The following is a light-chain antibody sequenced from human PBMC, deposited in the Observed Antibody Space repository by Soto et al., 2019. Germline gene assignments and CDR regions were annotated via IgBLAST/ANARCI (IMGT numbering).Light chain of an antibody. CDR2: WAS. J-gene: IGKJ5*01. CDR3: MQSMQRPIT. V-gene: IGKV4-1*01. Sequence: VVTQSPDSLSVSLVARATINCKSSQSVLYSSNNKNYLAWYQQKPRQPPKLLINWASTRESGVPDRFSGSGSGTDFTLKISRVQAEDVGLYYCMQSMQRPITFGQGTRLEI. CDR1: QSVLYSSNNKNY.